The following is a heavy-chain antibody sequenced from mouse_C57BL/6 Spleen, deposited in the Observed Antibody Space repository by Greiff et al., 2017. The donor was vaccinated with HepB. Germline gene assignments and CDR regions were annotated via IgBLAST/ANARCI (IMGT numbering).Heavy chain of an antibody. CDR1: GYTFTDYN. Sequence: EVQLQQSGPELVKPGASVKIPCKASGYTFTDYNMDWVKQSHGKSLEWIGDINPNNGGTIYNQKFKGKATLTVDKSSSTAYMELRSLTSEDTAVYYCAREGGYYLFAYWGQGTLVTVSA. CDR3: AREGGYYLFAY. J-gene: IGHJ3*01. V-gene: IGHV1-18*01. D-gene: IGHD2-3*01. CDR2: INPNNGGT.